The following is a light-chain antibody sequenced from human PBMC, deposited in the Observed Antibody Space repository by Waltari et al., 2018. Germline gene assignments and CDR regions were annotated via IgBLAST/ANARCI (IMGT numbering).Light chain of an antibody. V-gene: IGKV3-11*01. CDR3: MQRTNWPLT. CDR2: DAS. CDR1: QSVRTF. Sequence: VLTQSPATLSLSPGERATPSCRASQSVRTFLVWYQQKPGQGPRPLIYDASNRATGIPARFSGSGSGTDFTLTISSLEPEDFAVYYCMQRTNWPLTFGGGTKVEIK. J-gene: IGKJ4*01.